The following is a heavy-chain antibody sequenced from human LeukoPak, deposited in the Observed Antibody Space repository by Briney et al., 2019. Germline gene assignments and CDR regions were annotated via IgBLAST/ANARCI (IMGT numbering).Heavy chain of an antibody. D-gene: IGHD5-24*01. V-gene: IGHV3-48*02. J-gene: IGHJ4*02. CDR1: GFTFSSYS. CDR3: ARDREMATTLIDY. Sequence: GGSLRLSCAASGFTFSSYSMNWVRQAPGKGLEWVSYISSSSSTIYYADSVKGRFTISRDNAKNSLYLQMYSLRDEDTAVYYCARDREMATTLIDYWGQGTLVTVSS. CDR2: ISSSSSTI.